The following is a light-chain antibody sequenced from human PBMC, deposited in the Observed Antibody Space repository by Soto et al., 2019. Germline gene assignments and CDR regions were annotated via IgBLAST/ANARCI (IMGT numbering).Light chain of an antibody. CDR2: LNSDGSH. CDR1: SGHSSYA. CDR3: QTWGTGNVV. Sequence: QPVLTQSPSASASLGASVKLTCTLSSGHSSYAIAWHQQQPEKGPRYLMKLNSDGSHSKGDGIPDRFSGSSSGAERYLTISSLQSGDEADYYCQTWGTGNVVFGGGTKLTVL. J-gene: IGLJ2*01. V-gene: IGLV4-69*01.